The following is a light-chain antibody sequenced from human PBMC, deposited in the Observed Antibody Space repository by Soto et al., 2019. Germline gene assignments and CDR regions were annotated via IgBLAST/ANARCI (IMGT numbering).Light chain of an antibody. V-gene: IGKV1-39*01. CDR1: QRISTY. Sequence: DIQLTQSPSSLSASVGDRVTITCRASQRISTYLNWYQQKPGQAPKLLIYVASLLQSGVPSRFSGSGSGTDFTLTISSLEPEDFAVYYCQQRSNWPPWLTFGGGTKVEIK. CDR2: VAS. J-gene: IGKJ4*01. CDR3: QQRSNWPPWLT.